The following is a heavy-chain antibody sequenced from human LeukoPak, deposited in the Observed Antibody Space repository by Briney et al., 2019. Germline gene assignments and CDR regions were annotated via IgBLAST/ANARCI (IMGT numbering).Heavy chain of an antibody. CDR1: GFTFTSSA. CDR3: AAGTVAAPPGYYYYHYGMDV. V-gene: IGHV1-58*02. J-gene: IGHJ6*02. CDR2: IVVGSGNT. Sequence: SVKVSCKASGFTFTSSAMQWVRQARGQRLEWIGWIVVGSGNTNYAQKFQERVTITRDMSTSTAYMELSSLRSEDTAVYYCAAGTVAAPPGYYYYHYGMDVWGQGTTVTVSS. D-gene: IGHD6-6*01.